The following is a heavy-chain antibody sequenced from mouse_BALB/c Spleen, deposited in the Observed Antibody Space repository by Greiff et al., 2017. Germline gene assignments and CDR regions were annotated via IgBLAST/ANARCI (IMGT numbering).Heavy chain of an antibody. CDR3: ARDYRYEYFDV. V-gene: IGHV14-3*02. CDR1: GFNIKDTY. CDR2: IDPANGNT. D-gene: IGHD2-14*01. Sequence: EVKLQQSGAELVKPGASVKLSCTASGFNIKDTYMHWVKQRPEQGLEWIGRIDPANGNTKYDPKFQGKATITADTSSNTAYLQLSSLTSEDTAVYYCARDYRYEYFDVWGAGTTVTVSS. J-gene: IGHJ1*01.